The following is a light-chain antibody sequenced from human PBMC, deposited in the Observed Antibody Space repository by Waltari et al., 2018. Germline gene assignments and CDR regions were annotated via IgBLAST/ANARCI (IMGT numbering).Light chain of an antibody. Sequence: SCRASQSVGRSLTWYQQRHGQAPRLLIYDASTRATGIPDRFSGGGSGTDFSLTISRLEPEDFAVYYCQMYVRLPATFGQGTKVE. CDR3: QMYVRLPAT. J-gene: IGKJ1*01. CDR1: QSVGRS. CDR2: DAS. V-gene: IGKV3-20*01.